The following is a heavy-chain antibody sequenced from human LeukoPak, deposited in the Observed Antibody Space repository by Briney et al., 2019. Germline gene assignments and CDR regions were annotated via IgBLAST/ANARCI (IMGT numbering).Heavy chain of an antibody. CDR2: IYYSGST. Sequence: PSETLSLTCTVSGGSISSGGYYWSWIRQHPGKGLEWIGYIYYSGSTYYNPSLKSRVTISVDTSKNQFSLKLSSVTAADTAVYYCARDVYRYGSGSYQYYYYGMDVWGQGTTVTASS. CDR1: GGSISSGGYY. D-gene: IGHD3-10*01. CDR3: ARDVYRYGSGSYQYYYYGMDV. J-gene: IGHJ6*02. V-gene: IGHV4-31*03.